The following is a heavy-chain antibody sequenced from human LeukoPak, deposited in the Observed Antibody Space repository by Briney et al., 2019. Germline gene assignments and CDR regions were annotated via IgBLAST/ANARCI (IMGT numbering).Heavy chain of an antibody. D-gene: IGHD2-2*01. CDR3: ASNIVVVPAAANWFDP. CDR2: ISSSSSYI. V-gene: IGHV3-21*01. J-gene: IGHJ5*02. CDR1: GFSFSNFD. Sequence: GGSPRLSCAASGFSFSNFDMYWVRQAPGRGLEWVSSISSSSSYIYYADSVKGRFTISRDNAKNLLYLQMNSLRAEDTAVYYCASNIVVVPAAANWFDPWGQGTLVTVSS.